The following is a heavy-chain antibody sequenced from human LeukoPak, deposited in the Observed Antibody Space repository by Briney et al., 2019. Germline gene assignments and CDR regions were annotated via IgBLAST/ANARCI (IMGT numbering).Heavy chain of an antibody. CDR1: GGTFSSYA. CDR2: IIPIFGTA. J-gene: IGHJ5*02. V-gene: IGHV1-69*13. D-gene: IGHD3-10*01. Sequence: SVEVSCKASGGTFSSYAISWVRQAPGQGLEWMGGIIPIFGTANYAQKFQGRVTITADESTSTAYMELSSLRSEDTAVYYCARDPPQGLLWFGESENWFDPWGQGTLVTVSS. CDR3: ARDPPQGLLWFGESENWFDP.